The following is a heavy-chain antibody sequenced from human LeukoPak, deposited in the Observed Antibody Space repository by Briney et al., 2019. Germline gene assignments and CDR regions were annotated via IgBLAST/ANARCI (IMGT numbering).Heavy chain of an antibody. CDR3: ATDSGSSYGSSNY. Sequence: GGSLRLSCAASGFTFSDSYMSWIRQAPGKGLEWVPYITSSSDYTNYVDSVKGRFTISRDNAKNSLYLQMNSLRAEDTAVYYCATDSGSSYGSSNYWGQGTLVTVSS. V-gene: IGHV3-11*06. J-gene: IGHJ4*02. CDR1: GFTFSDSY. D-gene: IGHD5-18*01. CDR2: ITSSSDYT.